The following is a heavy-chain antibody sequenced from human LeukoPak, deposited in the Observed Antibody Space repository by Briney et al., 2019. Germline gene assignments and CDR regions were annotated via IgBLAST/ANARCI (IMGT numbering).Heavy chain of an antibody. D-gene: IGHD4-23*01. CDR3: ARGRPHGNDY. J-gene: IGHJ4*02. CDR2: IASDGSST. V-gene: IGHV3-74*01. Sequence: GGSLRLSCAASGFTFSSYWMNWVRQAPGKGLVWVSRIASDGSSTIYADSVKGRFSISRDNAKNTLYPQMNSLRVEDTAVYYCARGRPHGNDYWGQGTLVTVSS. CDR1: GFTFSSYW.